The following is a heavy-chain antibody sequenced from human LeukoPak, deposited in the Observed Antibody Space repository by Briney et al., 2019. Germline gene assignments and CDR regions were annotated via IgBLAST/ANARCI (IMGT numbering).Heavy chain of an antibody. D-gene: IGHD1-7*01. V-gene: IGHV4-30-4*08. Sequence: PSETLSLTCTLSGGSISSGDHYWSWIRQPPGKGLAWIGYIYYSGSTYYNPSLKSRITISIDTSKNQFSLKMTSVTAADTAVYYCARETTLPLNWFDPWRQGTLVTVSS. CDR3: ARETTLPLNWFDP. CDR2: IYYSGST. J-gene: IGHJ5*02. CDR1: GGSISSGDHY.